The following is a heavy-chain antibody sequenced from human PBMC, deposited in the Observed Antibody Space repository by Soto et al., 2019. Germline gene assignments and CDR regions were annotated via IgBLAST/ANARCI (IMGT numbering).Heavy chain of an antibody. CDR2: ISSSSSYI. D-gene: IGHD7-27*01. CDR1: GFTFSSYS. CDR3: ARDPLIRGTGETPNDAFDI. V-gene: IGHV3-21*01. Sequence: GGSLILSCAASGFTFSSYSMNWVRQAPGKGLEWVSSISSSSSYIYYADSVKGRFTISRDNAKNSLYLQMNSLRAEDTAVYYCARDPLIRGTGETPNDAFDIWGQGTMVTVSS. J-gene: IGHJ3*02.